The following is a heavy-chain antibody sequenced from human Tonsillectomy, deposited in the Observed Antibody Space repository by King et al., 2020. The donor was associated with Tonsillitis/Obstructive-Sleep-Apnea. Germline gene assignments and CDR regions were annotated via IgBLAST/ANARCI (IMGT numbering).Heavy chain of an antibody. J-gene: IGHJ4*02. V-gene: IGHV3-33*01. CDR2: IWYDGSNK. D-gene: IGHD3-10*01. Sequence: VQLVESGGGVVQPGRSLRLSCAASGFTFSSYGMHWVRQAPGKGLEWVAVIWYDGSNKYYADSVKGRFTISRDNCKNTLYLQMNSLRAEDTAVYYCARGPRYYGSGSYVDYWGQGTLVTVSS. CDR1: GFTFSSYG. CDR3: ARGPRYYGSGSYVDY.